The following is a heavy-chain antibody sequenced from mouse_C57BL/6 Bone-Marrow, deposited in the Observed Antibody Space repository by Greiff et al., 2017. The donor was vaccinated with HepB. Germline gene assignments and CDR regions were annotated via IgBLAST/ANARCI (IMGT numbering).Heavy chain of an antibody. V-gene: IGHV5-4*01. CDR2: ISDGGSYT. D-gene: IGHD2-1*01. CDR1: GFTFSSYA. CDR3: AGEHYGNFYYAMDY. Sequence: EVKLVESGGGLVKPGGSLKLSCAASGFTFSSYAMSWVRQTPEKRLEWVATISDGGSYTYYPDNVKGRFTISRDNAKNNLYLQMSHLKSEDTAMYYCAGEHYGNFYYAMDYWGQGTSFTVSS. J-gene: IGHJ4*01.